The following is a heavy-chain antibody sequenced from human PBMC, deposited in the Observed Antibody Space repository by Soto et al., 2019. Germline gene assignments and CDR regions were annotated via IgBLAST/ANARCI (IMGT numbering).Heavy chain of an antibody. V-gene: IGHV3-23*01. Sequence: EVQLLESGGGLVQPGGSLRLSCAASGFTFSSYAMSWVRQAPGKGLEWVSAISGSGGSTYYADSVKGRFTISRDNSKNTLYLQMNSLRAEDTAVYYCAPARAYYDFWSGYPEAFDYWGQGTLVTVSS. CDR1: GFTFSSYA. D-gene: IGHD3-3*01. CDR3: APARAYYDFWSGYPEAFDY. CDR2: ISGSGGST. J-gene: IGHJ4*02.